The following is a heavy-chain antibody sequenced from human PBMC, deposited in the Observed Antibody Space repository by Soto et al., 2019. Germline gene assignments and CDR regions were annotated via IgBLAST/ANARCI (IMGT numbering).Heavy chain of an antibody. Sequence: EVQLEESGGGLVKPGGSLRLSCVASGFIFSNAWMNWVRQAPGKGLEWVGRIKSKPNGGTTDYAAPVKGRFIISRDDSKNTLYLQMNSLKIEDTAMYYCTTDLPGDSTDYWGQGTLVTVSS. CDR3: TTDLPGDSTDY. J-gene: IGHJ4*02. CDR2: IKSKPNGGTT. CDR1: GFIFSNAW. D-gene: IGHD2-21*02. V-gene: IGHV3-15*07.